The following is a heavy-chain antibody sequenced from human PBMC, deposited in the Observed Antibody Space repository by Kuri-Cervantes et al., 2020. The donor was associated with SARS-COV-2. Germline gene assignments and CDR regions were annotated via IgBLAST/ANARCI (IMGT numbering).Heavy chain of an antibody. CDR2: ISAYNGNT. D-gene: IGHD4-23*01. J-gene: IGHJ4*02. CDR1: GYTFTSYG. V-gene: IGHV1-18*01. Sequence: ASVKVSCKASGYTFTSYGISWVRQAPGQGLEWMGWISAYNGNTNYAQKLQGRVTMTTDTSTSTAYMELKSLRSDDRAVYYCAISVVTRGFYFDYWGQGTLVTVSS. CDR3: AISVVTRGFYFDY.